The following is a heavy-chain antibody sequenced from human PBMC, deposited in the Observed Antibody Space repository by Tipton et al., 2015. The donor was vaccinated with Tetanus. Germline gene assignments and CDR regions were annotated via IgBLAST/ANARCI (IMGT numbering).Heavy chain of an antibody. Sequence: TLSLTCAVYGGSFSGYYWSWIRQPPGKGLEWIGEINHSGSTNYSPSLKSRVTISVDTSKNQFSLKLSSVTAADTAVYYCARAAGYSYGPNGMDVWGQGTTVTVSS. V-gene: IGHV4-34*01. CDR1: GGSFSGYY. CDR2: INHSGST. J-gene: IGHJ6*02. CDR3: ARAAGYSYGPNGMDV. D-gene: IGHD5-18*01.